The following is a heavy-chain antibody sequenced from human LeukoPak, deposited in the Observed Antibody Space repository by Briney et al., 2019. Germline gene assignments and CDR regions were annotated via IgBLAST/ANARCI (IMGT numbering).Heavy chain of an antibody. V-gene: IGHV1-69*05. Sequence: ASVKVSCKASGGTFSSYAISWVRQAPGQGLEWMGGIIPTFGTANYAQKFQGRVTITTDESTSTAYMELSSLRSEDTAVYYCASVVAAAGTHWFDPWGQGTLVTVSS. J-gene: IGHJ5*02. CDR3: ASVVAAAGTHWFDP. CDR1: GGTFSSYA. CDR2: IIPTFGTA. D-gene: IGHD6-13*01.